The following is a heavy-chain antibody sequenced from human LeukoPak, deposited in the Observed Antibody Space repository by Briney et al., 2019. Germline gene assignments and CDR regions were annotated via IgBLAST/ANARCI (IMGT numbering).Heavy chain of an antibody. Sequence: PGGSLRLSCVASGFTFSSNVMIWVRQAPGKGLEWVSSIPASDGSTYYADSVKGRFTISRDNSKNSLYLQMNSLRAEDTAVYYCAKESSGGWYFDYWGQGTLVTVSS. CDR1: GFTFSSNV. CDR2: IPASDGST. CDR3: AKESSGGWYFDY. J-gene: IGHJ4*02. D-gene: IGHD6-19*01. V-gene: IGHV3-23*01.